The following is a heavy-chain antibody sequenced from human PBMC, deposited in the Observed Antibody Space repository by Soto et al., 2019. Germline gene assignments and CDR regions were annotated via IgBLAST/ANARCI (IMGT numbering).Heavy chain of an antibody. CDR1: GFTFSDHY. D-gene: IGHD2-2*01. J-gene: IGHJ6*02. CDR2: IWYDGSNK. CDR3: ARDSLRMVVVPAANGMDV. V-gene: IGHV3-33*08. Sequence: GGSLRLSCAASGFTFSDHYMDWVRQAPGKGLEWVAVIWYDGSNKYYADSVKGRFTISRDNSKNTLYLQMNSLRAEDTAVYYCARDSLRMVVVPAANGMDVWGQGTTVTVSS.